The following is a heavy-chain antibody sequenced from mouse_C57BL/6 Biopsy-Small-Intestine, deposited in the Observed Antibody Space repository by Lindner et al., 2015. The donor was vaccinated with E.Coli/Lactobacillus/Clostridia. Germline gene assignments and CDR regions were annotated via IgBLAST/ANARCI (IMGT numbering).Heavy chain of an antibody. CDR1: GYTFTGYW. CDR3: ARRFQSYSLDY. J-gene: IGHJ2*01. Sequence: VQLQESGAGLMKPGASVKLSCKATGYTFTGYWIEWVKQRPGHGHEWIGEIIPGSGSSNYNEKFKGKATLTADTSSNTAYMQLSSLTTEDSAMYYCARRFQSYSLDYWGQGTTLTVSS. V-gene: IGHV1-9*01. D-gene: IGHD2-12*01. CDR2: IIPGSGSS.